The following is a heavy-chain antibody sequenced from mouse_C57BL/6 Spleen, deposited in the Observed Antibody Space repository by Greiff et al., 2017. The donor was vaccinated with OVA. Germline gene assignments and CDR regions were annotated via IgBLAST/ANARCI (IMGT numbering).Heavy chain of an antibody. Sequence: VKLVESGAELVKPGASVKLSCKASGYTFTEYTIHWVKQRSGQGLEWIGWFYPGSGSIKYNEKFKDKATLTADKSSSTVYMELSRLTSEDSAVYFCARHEYGSRSPSYAMDYWGQGTSVTVSS. CDR1: GYTFTEYT. D-gene: IGHD1-1*01. CDR3: ARHEYGSRSPSYAMDY. V-gene: IGHV1-62-2*01. CDR2: FYPGSGSI. J-gene: IGHJ4*01.